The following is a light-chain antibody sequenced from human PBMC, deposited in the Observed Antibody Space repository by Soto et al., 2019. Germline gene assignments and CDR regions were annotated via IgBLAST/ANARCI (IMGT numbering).Light chain of an antibody. CDR2: EVN. CDR1: SSDVGAYNF. Sequence: QSVRTQPPSASGSPGQSVTISCTGASSDVGAYNFVSWYQQHPGKAPKLMIYEVNNRPSGVPDRFSGSKSGNTASLTVSGLQAEEEADYYCSSYAGSNNFEVFGTGTEVTVL. V-gene: IGLV2-8*01. CDR3: SSYAGSNNFEV. J-gene: IGLJ1*01.